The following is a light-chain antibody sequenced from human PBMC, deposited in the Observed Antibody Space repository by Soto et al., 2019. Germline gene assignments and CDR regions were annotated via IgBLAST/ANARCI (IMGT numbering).Light chain of an antibody. CDR3: QQSYSTPPIT. CDR2: AAS. CDR1: QSLNSL. Sequence: EIQMTQSPSTVSASVGDRVTITCRASQSLNSLLAWYQQKPGKAPKLLIYAASSLQSGVPSRFSGSGSGTDFTLTISSLQPEDFATYYCQQSYSTPPITFGQGTRLEIK. J-gene: IGKJ5*01. V-gene: IGKV1-39*01.